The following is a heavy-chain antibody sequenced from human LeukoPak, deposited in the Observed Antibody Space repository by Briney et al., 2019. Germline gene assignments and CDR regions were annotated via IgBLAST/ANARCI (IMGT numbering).Heavy chain of an antibody. J-gene: IGHJ4*02. D-gene: IGHD3-22*01. CDR3: GKSGDYDSSGYFDY. Sequence: SETLSLTCTVSGYSISSGHYWAWIRQSPEKGLEWIASMFHSGSTYYNPSLKSRVTTSADTSKNEFSLKLSSVTAADTAVYYCGKSGDYDSSGYFDYWGQGTLVTVSS. CDR1: GYSISSGHY. V-gene: IGHV4-38-2*02. CDR2: MFHSGST.